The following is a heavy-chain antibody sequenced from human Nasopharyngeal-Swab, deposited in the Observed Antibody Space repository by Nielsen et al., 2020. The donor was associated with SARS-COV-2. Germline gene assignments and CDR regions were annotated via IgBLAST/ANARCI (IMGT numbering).Heavy chain of an antibody. CDR2: IKSKTDGGTT. CDR1: GFTFSNAW. Sequence: GESLKTSCAASGFTFSNAWMNWVRQAPGKGLEWVGRIKSKTDGGTTDYAAPVKGRFTISRDDSKNTLYLQMNSLKTEDTAVYYCTTVAARKGDAFDIWGQGTMVTVSS. CDR3: TTVAARKGDAFDI. J-gene: IGHJ3*02. V-gene: IGHV3-15*07. D-gene: IGHD6-6*01.